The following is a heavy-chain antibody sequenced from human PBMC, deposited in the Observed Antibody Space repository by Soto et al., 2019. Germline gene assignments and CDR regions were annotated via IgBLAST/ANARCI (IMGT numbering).Heavy chain of an antibody. CDR1: GGTFSSYA. J-gene: IGHJ4*02. V-gene: IGHV1-69*05. Sequence: SVKVSCKASGGTFSSYAISWVRQAPGQGLEWMGGMTPICGTADYAQKFQGRVTMTRDTSIGTAYMELNSLTSEDTGVYYCERGRGSGWRSNCWGQGTLVTVSS. CDR3: ERGRGSGWRSNC. CDR2: MTPICGTA. D-gene: IGHD6-19*01.